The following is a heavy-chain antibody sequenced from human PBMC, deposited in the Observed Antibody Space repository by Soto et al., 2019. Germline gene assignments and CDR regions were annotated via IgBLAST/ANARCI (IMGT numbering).Heavy chain of an antibody. CDR2: IRSGGET. J-gene: IGHJ4*02. Sequence: GGSLRLSCAASGFSFSSEDMSWVRQAPGKGLEWVSGIRSGGETHYVDSVKGRFTISRDNSKSTLYLQMNSLRAEDTAVYYCAKGYCGSTSCWMGSFGHWGQGALVTVSS. CDR3: AKGYCGSTSCWMGSFGH. CDR1: GFSFSSED. V-gene: IGHV3-23*01. D-gene: IGHD2-2*01.